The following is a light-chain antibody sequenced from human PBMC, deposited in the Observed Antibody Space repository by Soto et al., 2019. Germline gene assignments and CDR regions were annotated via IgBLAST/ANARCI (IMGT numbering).Light chain of an antibody. CDR2: GAS. J-gene: IGKJ4*01. V-gene: IGKV1-39*01. Sequence: DVRMTQSPTSLSASVGDTITITCRASRTINTYLNWFQQKPEEPTRLLIYGASTLHDGVPSRFSGSGSGADFTLTIRGLPPEDFASYHCQQTYSDISFGGGTKV. CDR3: QQTYSDIS. CDR1: RTINTY.